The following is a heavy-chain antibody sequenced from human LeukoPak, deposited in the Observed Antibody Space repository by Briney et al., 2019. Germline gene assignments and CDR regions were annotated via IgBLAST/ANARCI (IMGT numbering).Heavy chain of an antibody. D-gene: IGHD2-15*01. Sequence: ASLKVSCKAAGYTFTGYYMHWVRQAPGQGLEWMGWINPNSGGTNYAQKFQGRVTMTRDTSISTAYTELSRLRSDDTAVYYCARDVVDIVVVVAAQGGMDVWGQGTTVTVSS. CDR3: ARDVVDIVVVVAAQGGMDV. J-gene: IGHJ6*02. V-gene: IGHV1-2*02. CDR1: GYTFTGYY. CDR2: INPNSGGT.